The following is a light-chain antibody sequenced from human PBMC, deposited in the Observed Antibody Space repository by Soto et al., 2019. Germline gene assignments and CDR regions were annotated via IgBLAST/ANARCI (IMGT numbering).Light chain of an antibody. CDR1: QSVSSY. CDR2: DAS. CDR3: QQRSNWPPIYT. Sequence: EIVLTQSPATLSLSPGERATLSCRASQSVSSYLAWYQQKPGQAPSLLIYDASNRATGIPARFSGSGSETDFTLTISSLEPEDFAVYYCQQRSNWPPIYTFGQGTKLEIK. J-gene: IGKJ2*01. V-gene: IGKV3-11*01.